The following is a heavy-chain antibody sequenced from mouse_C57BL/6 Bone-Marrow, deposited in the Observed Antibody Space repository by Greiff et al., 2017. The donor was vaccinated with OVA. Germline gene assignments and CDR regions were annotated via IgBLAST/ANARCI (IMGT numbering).Heavy chain of an antibody. D-gene: IGHD2-5*01. J-gene: IGHJ2*01. CDR2: IDPETGGT. CDR1: GYTFTDYE. Sequence: QVQLQQSGAELVRPGASVTLSCKASGYTFTDYEMHWVKQTPVHGLEWIGAIDPETGGTAYSQKFQGKAILTADKSSSPAYMELRSLTSEDSAVYYDTRSYSSDGDFDYWGQGNALTVSA. CDR3: TRSYSSDGDFDY. V-gene: IGHV1-15*01.